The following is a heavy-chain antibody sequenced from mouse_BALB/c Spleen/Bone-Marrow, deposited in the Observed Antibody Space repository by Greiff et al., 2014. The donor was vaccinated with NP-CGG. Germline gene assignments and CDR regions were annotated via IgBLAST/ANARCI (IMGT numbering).Heavy chain of an antibody. Sequence: QVQLQQSGPELVKPGASVKISCKASGYTFTRYYIHWVKQRPGQGLEWIGWIYPGNVNTKYSEKFKDKATLTADKSSSTAYMQLSSLTSEDSAVYFCARALTGTWFAYWGQGTLVTVSA. D-gene: IGHD4-1*01. CDR1: GYTFTRYY. V-gene: IGHV1S56*01. CDR3: ARALTGTWFAY. CDR2: IYPGNVNT. J-gene: IGHJ3*01.